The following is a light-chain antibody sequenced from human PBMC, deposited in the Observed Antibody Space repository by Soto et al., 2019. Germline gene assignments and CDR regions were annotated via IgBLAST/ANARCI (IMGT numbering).Light chain of an antibody. CDR1: QSISRY. V-gene: IGKV1-39*01. J-gene: IGKJ1*01. CDR2: DAS. Sequence: DIQMTQSPSSLSASVGDRVTITCRANQSISRYLNWYRQKPGKAPKLLIFDASSLQRGVPSRFSGSGSGTDFTLTISNLQPEDFATFYCQQSYSTPTWTFGQGTKVDIK. CDR3: QQSYSTPTWT.